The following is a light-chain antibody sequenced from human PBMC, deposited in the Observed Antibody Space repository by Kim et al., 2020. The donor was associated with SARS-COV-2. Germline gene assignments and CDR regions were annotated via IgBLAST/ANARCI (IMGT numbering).Light chain of an antibody. CDR2: QDT. J-gene: IGLJ2*01. CDR1: KLGDKN. V-gene: IGLV3-1*01. CDR3: QAWDSSTVV. Sequence: SYELTQPPSVSVSPGQTASITCSGDKLGDKNARWYQQKPGQSPVLVICQDTKRPSGIPERFSGSNSGNTATLTISGTQAMDEADYYCQAWDSSTVVFGGGTQLTVL.